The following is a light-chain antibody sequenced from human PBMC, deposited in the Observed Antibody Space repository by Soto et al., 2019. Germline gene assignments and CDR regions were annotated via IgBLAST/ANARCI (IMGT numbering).Light chain of an antibody. J-gene: IGKJ1*01. Sequence: DIQMTQSPSSVSASVGDRVIITCRASQGTNNNLAWYQQIPGKAPKLLIYGAATMQSGVPSRFSGSGSGTDFTLTISSLQPEDFATYYCQQTTIYPWTFGLGTKVEIK. CDR1: QGTNNN. V-gene: IGKV1-12*01. CDR2: GAA. CDR3: QQTTIYPWT.